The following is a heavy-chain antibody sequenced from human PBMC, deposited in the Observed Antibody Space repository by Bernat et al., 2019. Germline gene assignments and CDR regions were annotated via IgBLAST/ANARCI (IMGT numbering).Heavy chain of an antibody. CDR3: ARGHGGLWVYYFDY. V-gene: IGHV4-34*01. CDR2: INHSGST. J-gene: IGHJ4*02. D-gene: IGHD4/OR15-4a*01. CDR1: GGSFSGYY. Sequence: QVQLQQWGAGLLKPSETLSLTCAVYGGSFSGYYWSWIRQPPGKGLEWIGEINHSGSTNYNPSLKSRVTISVDTSKNQFSLKLSSVTAADTAVYYCARGHGGLWVYYFDYWGQGTLVTVSS.